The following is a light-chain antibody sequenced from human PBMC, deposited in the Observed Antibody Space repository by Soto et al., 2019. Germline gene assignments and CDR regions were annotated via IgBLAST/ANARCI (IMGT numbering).Light chain of an antibody. V-gene: IGKV3-20*01. Sequence: EIVLTQSPGTLSLSPGERATLSCRASQSVSSNFLAWYRQKPGQAPRLLIYGASSRAAGIPDRFSGSGSGTDFTLTISRLEHEDVAVYYCQQYGNSPRTFGQGTKVDIK. J-gene: IGKJ1*01. CDR1: QSVSSNF. CDR2: GAS. CDR3: QQYGNSPRT.